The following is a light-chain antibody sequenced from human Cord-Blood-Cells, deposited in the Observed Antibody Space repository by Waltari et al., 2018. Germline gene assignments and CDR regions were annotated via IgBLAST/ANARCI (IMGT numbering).Light chain of an antibody. CDR3: QQYNSYSRT. CDR1: QSISSW. J-gene: IGKJ1*01. Sequence: DIQMTQSPSTLSASVGDRVTITCRASQSISSWLAWYQQKPGEAPKLLIYKASSLESGVPSWLSSSGSGTEFTLTISSLQPDDFATYYCQQYNSYSRTFGQGTKVEIK. CDR2: KAS. V-gene: IGKV1-5*03.